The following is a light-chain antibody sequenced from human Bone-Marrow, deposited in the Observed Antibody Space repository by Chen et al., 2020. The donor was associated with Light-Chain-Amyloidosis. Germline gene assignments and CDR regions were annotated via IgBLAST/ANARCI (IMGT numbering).Light chain of an antibody. CDR2: RDT. CDR1: DLPTKY. CDR3: QSADSNGTYEVI. J-gene: IGLJ2*01. V-gene: IGLV3-25*03. Sequence: SYELTQPPSVSVSPGQTASITCSGDDLPTKYAYWYHQKPGQAPVLVIHRDTERPSGISERFSGSSSGSTATFTISVVQAEDEAYYHCQSADSNGTYEVIFGGGTKLTVL.